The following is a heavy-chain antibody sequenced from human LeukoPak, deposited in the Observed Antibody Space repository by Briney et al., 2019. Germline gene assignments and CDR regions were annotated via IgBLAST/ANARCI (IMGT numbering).Heavy chain of an antibody. Sequence: PGGSLRLSCAASGFTFSSYSMNWVRQAPGKGLEWVSSISSSSYIYYADSVKGRFTISRDNAKNSLYLQINSLRAEDTAVYYCARVEVITFGGVIDHWGQGTLVTVSS. CDR2: ISSSSYI. V-gene: IGHV3-21*01. D-gene: IGHD3-16*01. J-gene: IGHJ5*02. CDR3: ARVEVITFGGVIDH. CDR1: GFTFSSYS.